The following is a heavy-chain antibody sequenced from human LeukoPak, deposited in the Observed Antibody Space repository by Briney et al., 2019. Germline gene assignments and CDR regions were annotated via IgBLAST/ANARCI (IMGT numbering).Heavy chain of an antibody. V-gene: IGHV4-59*12. CDR1: GGSMSTYY. CDR2: IYYSGRT. Sequence: PSETLSLTCTVSGGSMSTYYWNWIRQSPGKGLEWIGYIYYSGRTNYNSPLKSRVTISADTSKNQFSLKLSSVTAADTAVYYCARESTANWFDPWGQGTLVTVSS. J-gene: IGHJ5*02. CDR3: ARESTANWFDP. D-gene: IGHD4-17*01.